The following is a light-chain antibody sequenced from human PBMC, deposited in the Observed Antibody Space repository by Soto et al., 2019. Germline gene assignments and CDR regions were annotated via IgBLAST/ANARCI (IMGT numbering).Light chain of an antibody. CDR2: SAS. CDR3: HHYGTSHFT. J-gene: IGKJ3*01. Sequence: DIPMTQSPSSLSASVGDRVTITCRASQGIRDALGWYQQKPGKVPKRLIYSASSLQSGVPSRFSGSGSETDFTLTISRLEPEDFAVYYCHHYGTSHFTFGPGTKVDI. CDR1: QGIRDA. V-gene: IGKV1-17*01.